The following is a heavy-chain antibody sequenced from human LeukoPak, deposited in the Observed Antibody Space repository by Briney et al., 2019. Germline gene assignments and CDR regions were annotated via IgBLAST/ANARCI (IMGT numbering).Heavy chain of an antibody. CDR3: ARESGAFASGYYYYGMDV. J-gene: IGHJ6*02. D-gene: IGHD3-3*01. V-gene: IGHV4-31*03. CDR2: IYYSGST. Sequence: SETLSLTCTVSGGSIISGGYYWTWIRQHPGKGLEWIGYIYYSGSTYYNPSLKSRVTISVDTSKNQFSLKLSSVTAADTAVYYCARESGAFASGYYYYGMDVWGQGTTVTVSS. CDR1: GGSIISGGYY.